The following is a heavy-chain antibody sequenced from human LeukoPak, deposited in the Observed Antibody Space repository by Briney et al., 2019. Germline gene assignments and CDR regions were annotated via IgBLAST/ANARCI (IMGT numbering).Heavy chain of an antibody. J-gene: IGHJ2*01. Sequence: GGSLRLSCAASGFTFSSYAMHWVRQAPGKGLEWVAVISYDGSNKYYADSVKGRFTISRDNAKNSLYLQMNSLRAEDTALYYCAKADSSGLFGYFDLWGRGTLVTVSS. CDR1: GFTFSSYA. V-gene: IGHV3-30-3*01. CDR3: AKADSSGLFGYFDL. D-gene: IGHD3-22*01. CDR2: ISYDGSNK.